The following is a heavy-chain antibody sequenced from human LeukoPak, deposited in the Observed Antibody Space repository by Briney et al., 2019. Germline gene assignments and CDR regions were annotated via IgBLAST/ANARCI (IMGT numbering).Heavy chain of an antibody. D-gene: IGHD6-19*01. CDR2: IKTKTDGGTT. CDR1: GFTFTNVY. V-gene: IGHV3-15*01. Sequence: GGSLGLSCAASGFTFTNVYMSWIRQAPGKGLEWVGRIKTKTDGGTTEYAASVKGRFTISRDDSKNTLFLQMNSLKTEDTATYYCTTGVKDSSDWFDYWGQGTLVTVSS. J-gene: IGHJ5*01. CDR3: TTGVKDSSDWFDY.